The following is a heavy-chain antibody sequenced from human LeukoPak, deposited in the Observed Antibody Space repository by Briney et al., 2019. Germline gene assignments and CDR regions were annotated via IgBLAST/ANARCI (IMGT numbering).Heavy chain of an antibody. V-gene: IGHV5-51*01. Sequence: VESLKISCKGSGYSFTSYWIGWVRQMPGKGLEWMGVIYPGDSDTRYSPSFQGQVTISADKSISTAYLQWSSLKASDTAMYYCARHGPAAGSYYYYYYYMDVWGKGTTVTVSS. J-gene: IGHJ6*03. CDR1: GYSFTSYW. CDR3: ARHGPAAGSYYYYYYYMDV. D-gene: IGHD6-13*01. CDR2: IYPGDSDT.